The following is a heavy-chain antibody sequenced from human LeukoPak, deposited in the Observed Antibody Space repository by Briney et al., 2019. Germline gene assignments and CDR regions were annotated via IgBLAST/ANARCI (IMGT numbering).Heavy chain of an antibody. D-gene: IGHD2-2*01. J-gene: IGHJ5*02. CDR1: GFTFCSYA. Sequence: PGRSLRLSSAASGFTFCSYAMHWVRQAPGKGLEWVAVISYDGSNKYYADSVKGRFTISRDNSKNTLYLQMNSLRAEDTAVYYCNIVVVPAVHNWFDPWGQGTLVTVSS. V-gene: IGHV3-30-3*01. CDR3: NIVVVPAVHNWFDP. CDR2: ISYDGSNK.